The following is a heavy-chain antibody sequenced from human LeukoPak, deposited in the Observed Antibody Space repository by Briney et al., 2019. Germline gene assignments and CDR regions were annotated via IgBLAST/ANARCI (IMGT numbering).Heavy chain of an antibody. CDR3: ARGDIVVAAGAGYYMDV. J-gene: IGHJ6*03. V-gene: IGHV1-69*05. Sequence: ASVKVSCKASGGTFSSYAISWVRQAPGQGLEWMGGIIPIFGTANYAQKFQGRVTITTDESTSTAYMELSSLRSEDTAVYYCARGDIVVAAGAGYYMDVWGKGTTVTVSS. D-gene: IGHD2-2*01. CDR2: IIPIFGTA. CDR1: GGTFSSYA.